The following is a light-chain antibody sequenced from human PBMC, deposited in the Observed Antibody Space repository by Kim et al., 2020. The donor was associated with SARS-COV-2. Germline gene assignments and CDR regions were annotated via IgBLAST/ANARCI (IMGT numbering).Light chain of an antibody. J-gene: IGKJ1*01. V-gene: IGKV1-5*03. Sequence: DIQMTQSPSTLSASVGDRVTITCRASQYITRRLAWYQQKPGKAPKVLISKASTLESGVPSTFSGSGSGTDFTLTISSLQPDDFATYYSQQYDTYTRTFGEGTKVDIK. CDR2: KAS. CDR3: QQYDTYTRT. CDR1: QYITRR.